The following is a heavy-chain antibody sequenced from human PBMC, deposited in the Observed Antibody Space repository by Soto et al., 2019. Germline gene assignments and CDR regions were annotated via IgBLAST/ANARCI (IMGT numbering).Heavy chain of an antibody. D-gene: IGHD3-10*01. V-gene: IGHV1-69*12. CDR1: GGTFSSYA. J-gene: IGHJ6*02. CDR3: AREGGSGNYRYYAMDV. CDR2: IIPIFGTA. Sequence: QVQLVQSGAEVKKPGSSVKVSCKASGGTFSSYAISWVRQAPGQGLEWMGGIIPIFGTANYAQKFQGRVTITADESTSTAYMELSRLRSEDTAVYYCAREGGSGNYRYYAMDVWGQGNTVTVS.